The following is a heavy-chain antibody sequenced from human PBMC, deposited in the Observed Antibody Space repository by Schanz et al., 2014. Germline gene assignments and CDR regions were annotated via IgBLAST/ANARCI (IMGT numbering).Heavy chain of an antibody. V-gene: IGHV3-23*04. Sequence: EARLVESGGGLVQPGGSLRLSCAASGFTFTNYAMTWVRQAPGKGLEWVSGISGSGGSTYDAGSVKGRFTISRDNSKNTVNLQMNSLRAEDTAVYYCAKEKEEVAADGSFFDYWGQGTLVTVSS. J-gene: IGHJ4*02. CDR3: AKEKEEVAADGSFFDY. CDR1: GFTFTNYA. CDR2: ISGSGGST. D-gene: IGHD6-13*01.